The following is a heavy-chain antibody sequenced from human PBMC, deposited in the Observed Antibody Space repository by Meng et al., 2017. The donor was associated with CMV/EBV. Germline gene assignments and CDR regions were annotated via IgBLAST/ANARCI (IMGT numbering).Heavy chain of an antibody. Sequence: VQLQEAGPGLVKPSVTLSLTCTVSGGSISSYYWSWIRQPAGKGLEWIGRIYTSGSTNYNPSLKSRVTMSVDTSKNQFSLKLSSVTAADTAVYYCARGGLYYYDSSGHFDYWGQGTLVTVSS. V-gene: IGHV4-4*07. CDR3: ARGGLYYYDSSGHFDY. D-gene: IGHD3-22*01. CDR2: IYTSGST. J-gene: IGHJ4*02. CDR1: GGSISSYY.